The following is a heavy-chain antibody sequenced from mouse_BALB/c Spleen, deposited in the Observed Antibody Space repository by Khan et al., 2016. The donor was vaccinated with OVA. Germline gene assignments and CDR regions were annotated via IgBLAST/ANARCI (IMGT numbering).Heavy chain of an antibody. CDR3: ARSNYSGSSRYALDY. Sequence: DLVKPGASVKLSCKASGYPFTSYWINWIKPRPGQGLEWIGRFAPGSGSTYHNEIFKGQATLTVDTSSSPAYIQLSSLSSEDSAVYFCARSNYSGSSRYALDYWGQGTSVTVSS. CDR2: FAPGSGST. CDR1: GYPFTSYW. J-gene: IGHJ4*01. V-gene: IGHV1S41*01. D-gene: IGHD1-1*01.